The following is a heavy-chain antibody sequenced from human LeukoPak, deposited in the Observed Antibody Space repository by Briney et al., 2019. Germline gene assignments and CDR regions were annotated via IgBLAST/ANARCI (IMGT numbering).Heavy chain of an antibody. V-gene: IGHV1-3*01. CDR3: ARFLGGSYGMDV. CDR2: INAGNGNT. CDR1: GYTFTSYS. J-gene: IGHJ6*02. Sequence: ASVKVSCKASGYTFTSYSMHWVRQAPGQRLEWMGWINAGNGNTKFSQKFQGRVTITRGTSASTAYMELSSLRSEDTAVYYCARFLGGSYGMDVWGQGTTATVSS. D-gene: IGHD1-26*01.